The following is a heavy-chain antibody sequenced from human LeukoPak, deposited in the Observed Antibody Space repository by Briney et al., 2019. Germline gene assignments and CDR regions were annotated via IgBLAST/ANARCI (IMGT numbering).Heavy chain of an antibody. CDR3: ARTRRGIAARPDQLLSDY. D-gene: IGHD6-6*01. J-gene: IGHJ4*02. CDR1: GYTFTSYG. CDR2: ISAYNGNT. V-gene: IGHV1-18*01. Sequence: ASVKVSCKASGYTFTSYGISWVRQAPGQGLEWMGWISAYNGNTNYAQKLQGRVTMTTDTSTSTAYMELRSLRSDDTAVYYCARTRRGIAARPDQLLSDYWGQGTLVTVSS.